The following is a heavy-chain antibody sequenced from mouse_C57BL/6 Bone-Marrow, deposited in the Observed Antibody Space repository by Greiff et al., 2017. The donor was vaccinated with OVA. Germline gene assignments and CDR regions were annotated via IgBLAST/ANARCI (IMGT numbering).Heavy chain of an antibody. CDR3: ARGGLSSTVVARGY. CDR2: IYPRSGNT. V-gene: IGHV1-81*01. J-gene: IGHJ2*01. Sequence: QVQLKQSGAELARPGASVKLSCKASGYTFTSYGISWVKQRTGQGLEWIGEIYPRSGNTYYNEKFKGKATLTADKSSSTAYMELRSLTSEDSAVYFCARGGLSSTVVARGYWGQGTTLTVSS. CDR1: GYTFTSYG. D-gene: IGHD1-1*01.